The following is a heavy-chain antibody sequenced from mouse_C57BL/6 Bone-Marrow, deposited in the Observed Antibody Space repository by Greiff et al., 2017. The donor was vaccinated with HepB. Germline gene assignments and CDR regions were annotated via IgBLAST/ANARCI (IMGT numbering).Heavy chain of an antibody. J-gene: IGHJ4*01. CDR1: GYSITSGYY. CDR3: ARERYGSSYFYAMDY. Sequence: EVKLVESGPGLVKPSQSLSLTCSVTGYSITSGYYWNWIRQFPGNKLEWMGYISYDGSNNYNPSLKNRISITRDTSKNQFFLKLNSVTTEDTATYYCARERYGSSYFYAMDYWGQGTSVTVSS. V-gene: IGHV3-6*01. D-gene: IGHD1-1*01. CDR2: ISYDGSN.